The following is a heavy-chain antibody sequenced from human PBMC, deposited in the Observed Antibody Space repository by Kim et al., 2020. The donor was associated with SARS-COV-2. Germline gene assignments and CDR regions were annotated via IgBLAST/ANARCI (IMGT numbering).Heavy chain of an antibody. Sequence: GDTKSPQKFQGRVTITRDTVTSTVYMELSSLTFEDTAVYYCARGSMATYDYWGQGTLVPVSS. CDR2: GDT. V-gene: IGHV1-3*01. CDR3: ARGSMATYDY. J-gene: IGHJ4*02. D-gene: IGHD2-8*01.